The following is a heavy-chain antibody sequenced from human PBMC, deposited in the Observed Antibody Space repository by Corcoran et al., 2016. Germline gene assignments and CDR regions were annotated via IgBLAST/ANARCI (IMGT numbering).Heavy chain of an antibody. Sequence: QLQLQESGPGLVKPSETLSLTCTVSGGSISSSSYYWGWIRQPPGKGLEWIGSIYYSGSTYYNPSLKSRVTISVDTSKNQFSLKRSSVTAADTAVYYCAINYYGSGDEHTRRRYYYYYGMDVWGQGTTVTVSS. CDR1: GGSISSSSYY. D-gene: IGHD3-10*01. V-gene: IGHV4-39*01. CDR3: AINYYGSGDEHTRRRYYYYYGMDV. J-gene: IGHJ6*02. CDR2: IYYSGST.